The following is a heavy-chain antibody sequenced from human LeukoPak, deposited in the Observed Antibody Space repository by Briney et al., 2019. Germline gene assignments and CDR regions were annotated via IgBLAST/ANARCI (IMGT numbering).Heavy chain of an antibody. CDR1: GYTFTGYY. Sequence: ASVKVSCKASGYTFTGYYMHWVRQAPGQGLEWMGWINPNSGGTNYAQKFQGRVTMTRDTSISTAYMELSRLRSDDTAVYYCVRIEGSSGYYFVPYWGQGTLVTVSS. CDR2: INPNSGGT. D-gene: IGHD3-22*01. CDR3: VRIEGSSGYYFVPY. V-gene: IGHV1-2*02. J-gene: IGHJ4*02.